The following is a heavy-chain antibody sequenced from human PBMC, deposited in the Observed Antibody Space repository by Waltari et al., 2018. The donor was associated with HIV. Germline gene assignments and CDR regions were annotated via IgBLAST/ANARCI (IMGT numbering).Heavy chain of an antibody. CDR1: GFTFSNFW. CDR2: IKQDGSEK. D-gene: IGHD2-2*02. CDR3: ASPSIRAGMDV. V-gene: IGHV3-7*01. J-gene: IGHJ6*02. Sequence: EVQLVVSGGGLVQPGGSLRLSCAASGFTFSNFWMSWVRQAPGKGLEWLANIKQDGSEKYYVDSVKGRFTISRDNAKNSLYLQMNSLRAEDTAVYYCASPSIRAGMDVWGQGTTVTVSS.